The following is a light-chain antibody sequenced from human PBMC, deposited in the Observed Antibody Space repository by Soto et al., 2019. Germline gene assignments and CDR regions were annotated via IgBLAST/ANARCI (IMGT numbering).Light chain of an antibody. Sequence: QSVLTQPPSASGSPGQSVTISCTGTSSDVGAYKYVSWYQQYPGKAPKLMIYEVSKRPSGVPDRFSGSKSGNTASLTGSGLQAEDEAEYYCTSYVGSNIWVFGGGTKLTVL. V-gene: IGLV2-8*01. CDR2: EVS. J-gene: IGLJ3*02. CDR3: TSYVGSNIWV. CDR1: SSDVGAYKY.